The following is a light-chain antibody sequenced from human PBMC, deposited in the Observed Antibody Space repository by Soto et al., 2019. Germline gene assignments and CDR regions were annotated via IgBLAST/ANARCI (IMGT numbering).Light chain of an antibody. J-gene: IGKJ1*01. CDR3: LQGSHWPPT. Sequence: DVVMTQSPLSLPVTLGQPASISCRSSRSLVYSDGNAYLNWFQQRPGQSPRRLIYKASNRDSGVPDRFSGSWSGTDFTMKINRVEAVDVWVYYCLQGSHWPPTFGRGTRVEI. CDR2: KAS. V-gene: IGKV2-30*01. CDR1: RSLVYSDGNAY.